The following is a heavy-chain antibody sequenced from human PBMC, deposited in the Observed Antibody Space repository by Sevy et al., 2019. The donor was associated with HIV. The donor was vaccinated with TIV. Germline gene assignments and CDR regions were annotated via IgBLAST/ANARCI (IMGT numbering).Heavy chain of an antibody. J-gene: IGHJ4*02. D-gene: IGHD3-22*01. CDR3: AREPYFFDKSGYYWDY. Sequence: SETLSLTCAVSGVSVSSDTYYWSWIRQPPGKGLEWIGYVYHTGSTNYSPSFKSRVTISVETSKNQFSLRLFSVAAAETAGYYCAREPYFFDKSGYYWDYWGQGALVTVSS. V-gene: IGHV4-61*01. CDR2: VYHTGST. CDR1: GVSVSSDTYY.